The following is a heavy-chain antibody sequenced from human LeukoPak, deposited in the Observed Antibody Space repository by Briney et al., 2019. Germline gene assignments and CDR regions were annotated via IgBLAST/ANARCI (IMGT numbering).Heavy chain of an antibody. Sequence: GGSLRLSCAASGFTVSSNYMSWFRQAPGKGLEWVSVIYSGGSTYYADSVKGRFTISRDNSKNTLYLQMNSLRGEDTAVYYCARDPRGSSSWGFDYWGQGTLVTVSS. D-gene: IGHD6-13*01. CDR1: GFTVSSNY. J-gene: IGHJ4*02. CDR3: ARDPRGSSSWGFDY. V-gene: IGHV3-53*01. CDR2: IYSGGST.